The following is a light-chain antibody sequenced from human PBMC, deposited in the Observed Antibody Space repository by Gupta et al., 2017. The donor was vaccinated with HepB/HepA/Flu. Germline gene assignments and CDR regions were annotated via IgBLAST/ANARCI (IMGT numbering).Light chain of an antibody. J-gene: IGKJ1*01. V-gene: IGKV1-5*03. Sequence: DIQMTQSHSTLSASVGDRVTITCRASQSISSWLAWYQQKPGKAPKLLIYKASSLESGVPARFSGSGSGTEVTLTISSLQPDDFATYYCQQYTTWTFGQGTKVEIK. CDR2: KAS. CDR3: QQYTTWT. CDR1: QSISSW.